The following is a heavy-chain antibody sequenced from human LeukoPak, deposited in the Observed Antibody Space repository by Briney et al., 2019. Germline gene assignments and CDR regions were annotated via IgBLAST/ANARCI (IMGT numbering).Heavy chain of an antibody. J-gene: IGHJ4*02. CDR1: GYTFTGYY. D-gene: IGHD2-21*02. CDR2: INPNSGGT. V-gene: IGHV1-2*02. Sequence: ASVKVSCKASGYTFTGYYMHWVRQAPGQGLEWMGWINPNSGGTNYAQKFQGRVTMTRDTSISTAYMELSRLTSDDTALYNCARTYTAVHYFDYWGQGTLVTVSS. CDR3: ARTYTAVHYFDY.